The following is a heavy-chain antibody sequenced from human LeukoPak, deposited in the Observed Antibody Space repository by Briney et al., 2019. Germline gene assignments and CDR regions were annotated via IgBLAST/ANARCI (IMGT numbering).Heavy chain of an antibody. Sequence: SETLSLTCTVSGGSISGHYWSWIRQSPGRGLEWIGYIYYSGNTNYNPSLKSRVTISVDPSKNQFSLKLSSVTAADTAVYYCAGARRDYVWGSYRPTFFYFDYWGQGTLVTVSS. CDR2: IYYSGNT. D-gene: IGHD3-16*02. V-gene: IGHV4-59*11. CDR1: GGSISGHY. J-gene: IGHJ4*02. CDR3: AGARRDYVWGSYRPTFFYFDY.